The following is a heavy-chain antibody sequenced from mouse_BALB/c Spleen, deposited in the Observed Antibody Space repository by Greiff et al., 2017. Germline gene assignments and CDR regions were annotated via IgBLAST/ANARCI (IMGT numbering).Heavy chain of an antibody. CDR3: ARNGYCYGSSYPYYAMDY. Sequence: QVQLQQSGPGLVQPSQSLSITCTVSGFSLTSYGVHWVRQSPGKGLEWLGVIWSGGSTDYNAAFISRLSISKDNSKSQVFFKMNSLQADDTAIYYCARNGYCYGSSYPYYAMDYWGQGTSVTVSS. J-gene: IGHJ4*01. D-gene: IGHD1-1*01. CDR2: IWSGGST. CDR1: GFSLTSYG. V-gene: IGHV2-4-1*01.